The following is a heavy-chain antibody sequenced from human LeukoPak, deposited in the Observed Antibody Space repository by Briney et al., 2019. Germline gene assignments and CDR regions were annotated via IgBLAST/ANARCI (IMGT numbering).Heavy chain of an antibody. Sequence: PSETLSLTCTVSGGSISSSSYYWGWIRQPPGKGLEWIGSIYYSGSTYYNPSLKSRVTISVDTSKNQFSLKLSSVTAADTAVYYCARQPGGTAAGWYYFDYWGQGTLLTVSS. CDR3: ARQPGGTAAGWYYFDY. V-gene: IGHV4-39*01. CDR2: IYYSGST. J-gene: IGHJ4*02. CDR1: GGSISSSSYY. D-gene: IGHD6-13*01.